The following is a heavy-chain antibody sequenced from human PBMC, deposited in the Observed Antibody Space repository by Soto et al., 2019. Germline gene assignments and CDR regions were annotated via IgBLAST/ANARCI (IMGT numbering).Heavy chain of an antibody. CDR3: ARVTYYYDSSGYYLIDY. CDR1: GCSISSYY. J-gene: IGHJ4*02. CDR2: IYYSGST. Sequence: PSETLSLTCSVSGCSISSYYWTWIRQPPGKGLEWVGYIYYSGSTNYNPSLKSRVTISVDTSKNQFSLKLSSVTAADTAVYYCARVTYYYDSSGYYLIDYWGQGTLVTVS. D-gene: IGHD3-22*01. V-gene: IGHV4-59*01.